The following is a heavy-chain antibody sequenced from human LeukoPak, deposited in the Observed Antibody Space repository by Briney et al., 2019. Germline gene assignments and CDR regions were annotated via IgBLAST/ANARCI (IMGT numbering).Heavy chain of an antibody. J-gene: IGHJ4*02. D-gene: IGHD2-2*02. V-gene: IGHV1-2*02. CDR1: GYTFTGYY. CDR2: INPNSGGT. Sequence: GASVKVSCMASGYTFTGYYMHWVRQAPGQGLEWMGWINPNSGGTNYAQKFQGRVTMTRDTSISTAYMELSRLRSDDTAVYYCAPDPYCSSTSCYKMDFDYWGQGTLVTVSS. CDR3: APDPYCSSTSCYKMDFDY.